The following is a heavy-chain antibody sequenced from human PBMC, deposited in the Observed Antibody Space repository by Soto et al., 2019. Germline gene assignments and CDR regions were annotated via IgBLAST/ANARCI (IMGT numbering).Heavy chain of an antibody. Sequence: GGSLRLSCAASGFTFSSYAMSWVRQAPGKGLEWVSAISGSGGSTYYADSVKGRFTISRDNSKNTLYLQMNSLRAEDTAVYYCAKRPGIAVAGTKGYYFDYWGQGTLVTGAS. CDR3: AKRPGIAVAGTKGYYFDY. V-gene: IGHV3-23*01. J-gene: IGHJ4*02. D-gene: IGHD6-19*01. CDR2: ISGSGGST. CDR1: GFTFSSYA.